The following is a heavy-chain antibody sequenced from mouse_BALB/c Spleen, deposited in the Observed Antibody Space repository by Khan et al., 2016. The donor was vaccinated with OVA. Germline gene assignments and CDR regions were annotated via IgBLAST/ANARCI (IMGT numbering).Heavy chain of an antibody. J-gene: IGHJ3*01. Sequence: VQLKESGTVLARPGASVKMSCKTSGYTFSSYLIHWVKQRPGQGLEWIGDIYPGNNETTYNQKFKDKAKLTAGTSASTAYMELSSLTNDDFALYYCTRGGYSSIAYWGQGTLVTVSA. CDR2: IYPGNNET. D-gene: IGHD2-12*01. V-gene: IGHV1-5*01. CDR1: GYTFSSYL. CDR3: TRGGYSSIAY.